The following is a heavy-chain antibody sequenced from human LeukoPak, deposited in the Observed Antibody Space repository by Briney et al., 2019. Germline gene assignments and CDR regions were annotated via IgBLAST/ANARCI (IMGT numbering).Heavy chain of an antibody. J-gene: IGHJ6*03. CDR3: ARGTLPNDYYYYYMDV. Sequence: ASVKVSCKASGYTFTGYYMHWVRQAPGQGLEWMGWINPKSGGTNYAQKFQGRVTMTRDTSISTAYMELSRLRSDDTAVYYCARGTLPNDYYYYYMDVWGKGTTVTISS. V-gene: IGHV1-2*02. D-gene: IGHD1-1*01. CDR2: INPKSGGT. CDR1: GYTFTGYY.